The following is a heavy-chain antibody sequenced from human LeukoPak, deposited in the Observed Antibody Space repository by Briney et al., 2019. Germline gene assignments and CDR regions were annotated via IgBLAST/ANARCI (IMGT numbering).Heavy chain of an antibody. D-gene: IGHD3-22*01. J-gene: IGHJ4*02. CDR2: INPNSGGT. CDR3: ARGRITMIVVGTPVDY. Sequence: ASVKVSCKASGYTFTSYGISWVRQAPGQGLEWMGWINPNSGGTNYAQKFQGRVTMTRDTSISTAYMELSRLRSDDTAVYYRARGRITMIVVGTPVDYWGQGTLVTVSS. V-gene: IGHV1-2*02. CDR1: GYTFTSYG.